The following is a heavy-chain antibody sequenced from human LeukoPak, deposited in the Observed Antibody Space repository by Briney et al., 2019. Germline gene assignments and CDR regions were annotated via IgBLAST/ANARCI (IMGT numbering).Heavy chain of an antibody. CDR1: GIIFSNYW. CDR2: INSDGRST. CDR3: ARGADSGYSSDN. V-gene: IGHV3-74*01. Sequence: GGSLRLSCAASGIIFSNYWMHWVRQASGKGLVWVSRINSDGRSTNYADSVKGRFTISRDNAKNTLYLQMNSLRAEDTAVYYCARGADSGYSSDNWGQGTLVSVSS. J-gene: IGHJ4*02. D-gene: IGHD3-9*01.